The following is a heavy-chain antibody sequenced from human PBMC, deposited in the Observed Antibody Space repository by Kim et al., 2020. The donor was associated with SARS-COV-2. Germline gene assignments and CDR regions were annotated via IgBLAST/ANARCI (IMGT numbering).Heavy chain of an antibody. V-gene: IGHV4-34*01. J-gene: IGHJ6*02. D-gene: IGHD3-16*01. CDR1: GGSFSGYY. Sequence: SETLSLTCAVYGGSFSGYYWSWIRQPPGKGLEWIGEINHSGSTNYNPSLKSRVTISVDTSKNQFSLKLSSVTAADTAVYYCWGPPYYYGMDVWGQGTTVTVSS. CDR3: WGPPYYYGMDV. CDR2: INHSGST.